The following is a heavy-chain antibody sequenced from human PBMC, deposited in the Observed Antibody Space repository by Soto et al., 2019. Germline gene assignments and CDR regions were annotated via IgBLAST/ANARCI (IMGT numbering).Heavy chain of an antibody. CDR1: GGTFSSYA. CDR2: IIPIFGTA. CDR3: AREYPYGDYVSRYFDY. J-gene: IGHJ4*02. V-gene: IGHV1-69*01. D-gene: IGHD4-17*01. Sequence: QVQLVQSGAEVKKPGSSVKVSCKASGGTFSSYAISWVRQAPGQGLEWMGGIIPIFGTANYAQKFHGRVTITADESTSTAYMELSSLRSEDTAVYYCAREYPYGDYVSRYFDYWGQGTLVTVSS.